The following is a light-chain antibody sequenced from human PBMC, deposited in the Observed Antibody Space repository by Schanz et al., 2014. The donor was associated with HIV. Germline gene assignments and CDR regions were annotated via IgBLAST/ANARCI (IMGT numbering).Light chain of an antibody. J-gene: IGKJ2*01. CDR1: QSISSY. Sequence: DIQMTQSPSSLSASVGDRVTITCRASQSISSYLNWYQQKPGKAPKLLIYAASSLQSGVPSRFSGSGSGTDFTLTINGLQPDDFATYYCQQLNSFPYTFGQGTMLEIK. CDR3: QQLNSFPYT. CDR2: AAS. V-gene: IGKV1-39*01.